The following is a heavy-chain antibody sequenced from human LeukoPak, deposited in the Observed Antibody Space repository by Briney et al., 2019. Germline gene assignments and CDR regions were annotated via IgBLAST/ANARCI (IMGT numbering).Heavy chain of an antibody. CDR1: GFTFSNFV. CDR2: ISGSGGTT. D-gene: IGHD3-10*01. CDR3: ARDRFCGMDL. J-gene: IGHJ6*02. Sequence: GGSLRLSCAASGFTFSNFVMSWVRQAPGKGLEWVSSISGSGGTTYYADSAKGRFTISRDNTKNTLYLQMTSLRAEDTAVCYCARDRFCGMDLWGQGTTVTVSS. V-gene: IGHV3-23*01.